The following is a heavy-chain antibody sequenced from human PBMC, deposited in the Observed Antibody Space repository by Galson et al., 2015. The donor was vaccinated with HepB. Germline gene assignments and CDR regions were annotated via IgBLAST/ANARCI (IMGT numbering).Heavy chain of an antibody. CDR2: IYDSGST. CDR3: ARALMYRDYVVNVFDI. J-gene: IGHJ3*02. Sequence: SETLSLTCSLDGGSISRYFWNWIRQPAGKGLEWIGRIYDSGSTDYNPYLKGRVTMSLDTSKNQLSLKLTSVTAADTGVYFCARALMYRDYVVNVFDIWGQGTVVTVSS. D-gene: IGHD4-17*01. V-gene: IGHV4-4*07. CDR1: GGSISRYF.